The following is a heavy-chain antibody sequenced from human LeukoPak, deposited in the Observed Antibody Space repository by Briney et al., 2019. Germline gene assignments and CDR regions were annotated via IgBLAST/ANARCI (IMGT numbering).Heavy chain of an antibody. J-gene: IGHJ5*02. CDR2: INPNSGGT. V-gene: IGHV1-2*02. D-gene: IGHD6-6*01. Sequence: ASVKVSCKASGYTFTGYYMHWVRQAPGQGLEWMGWINPNSGGTNYAQKFQGRVTMTRDPSISTAYMELSRLRSDDTAVYYCARGPSIAARRDWFDPWGQGTLVTVSS. CDR3: ARGPSIAARRDWFDP. CDR1: GYTFTGYY.